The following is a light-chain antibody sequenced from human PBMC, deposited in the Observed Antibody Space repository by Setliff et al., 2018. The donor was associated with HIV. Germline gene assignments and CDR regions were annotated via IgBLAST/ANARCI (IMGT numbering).Light chain of an antibody. Sequence: QSALAQPASVSGSPGQSISISCTGTSSDIGDYNSVSWYQQHPGKAPKLILYDVNYRPSGISNRFSGSKSDNTASLTISGLQVEDEAAYYCSSSTSSATLVFGGGTK. V-gene: IGLV2-14*03. CDR3: SSSTSSATLV. CDR2: DVN. J-gene: IGLJ3*02. CDR1: SSDIGDYNS.